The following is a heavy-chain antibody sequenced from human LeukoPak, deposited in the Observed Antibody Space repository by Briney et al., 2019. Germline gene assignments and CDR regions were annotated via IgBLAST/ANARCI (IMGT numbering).Heavy chain of an antibody. V-gene: IGHV4-59*01. D-gene: IGHD2-15*01. CDR2: IYYSGGT. CDR3: ARARRTVAALIDY. Sequence: SETLSLTCTVSGXSISGYDWSWIRQPPGKGLEWIGHIYYSGGTNYYPTLKSRVTISVDTSKNQFSLKLSSVTAADTAVYYCARARRTVAALIDYWGQGTLVTVSS. CDR1: GXSISGYD. J-gene: IGHJ4*02.